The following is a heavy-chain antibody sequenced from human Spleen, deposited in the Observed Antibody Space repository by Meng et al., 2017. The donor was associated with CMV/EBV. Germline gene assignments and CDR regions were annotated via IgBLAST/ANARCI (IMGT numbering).Heavy chain of an antibody. J-gene: IGHJ4*02. CDR1: GFTFSSNA. V-gene: IGHV3-23*01. Sequence: DVQLLESGGGLVQPGXSLRLSGAASGFTFSSNAMSWVRQAPGKGLEWVSGISGGGDYTYYADSVKGRFTISRDNSKNTVYLQMNSLRVEDTAIYYCAKDGQGHSSSWYAYWGQGTLVTVSS. CDR2: ISGGGDYT. D-gene: IGHD6-13*01. CDR3: AKDGQGHSSSWYAY.